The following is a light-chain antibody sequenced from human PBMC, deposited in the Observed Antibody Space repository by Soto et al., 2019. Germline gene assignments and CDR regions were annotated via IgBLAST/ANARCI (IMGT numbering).Light chain of an antibody. Sequence: DIQMTQSPASVSASVGDRVTMTCRASQDIANWVAWYQQKPGTAPKALIFTATTLHRGVPSRFSGSGSGTEFSLTISGLQPEDFATYYCHQSHTFPFAFGQGTKVDIK. J-gene: IGKJ2*01. CDR3: HQSHTFPFA. V-gene: IGKV1-12*01. CDR1: QDIANW. CDR2: TAT.